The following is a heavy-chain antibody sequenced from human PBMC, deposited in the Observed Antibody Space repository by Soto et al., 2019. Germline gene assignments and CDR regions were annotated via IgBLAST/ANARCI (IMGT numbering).Heavy chain of an antibody. CDR1: GGSVSSGSYY. D-gene: IGHD2-2*01. Sequence: SGTLSLTSTVSGGSVSSGSYYWSWIRQPPGKGLERIGYIYYSGSTNYNPSLKSRVTISVDPSKNQFSLKLSSVTAADTAVYYCASVTRTCISTSCSRYYYGMDVWGQGTTVTVS. CDR3: ASVTRTCISTSCSRYYYGMDV. J-gene: IGHJ6*02. CDR2: IYYSGST. V-gene: IGHV4-61*01.